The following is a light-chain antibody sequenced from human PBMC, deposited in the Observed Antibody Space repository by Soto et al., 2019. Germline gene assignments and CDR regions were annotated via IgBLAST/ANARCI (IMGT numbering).Light chain of an antibody. V-gene: IGLV2-23*01. Sequence: QSVLTQPASVSGSPGQSITISCTGTSSDVGSYNLVSWYQQHPGKAPKLMIYEGSKRPSGVSNRLSGSKSGNTSSLTISGLQAEDEADYYCCSFAGSPTLYVFGTGTKLTVL. J-gene: IGLJ1*01. CDR2: EGS. CDR1: SSDVGSYNL. CDR3: CSFAGSPTLYV.